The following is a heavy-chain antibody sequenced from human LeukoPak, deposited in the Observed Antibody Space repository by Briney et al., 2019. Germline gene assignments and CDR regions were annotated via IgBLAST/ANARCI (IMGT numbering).Heavy chain of an antibody. V-gene: IGHV1-69*04. J-gene: IGHJ5*02. CDR2: IIPIFGIA. Sequence: ASVKVSCKASGGTFSSYAISWVRQAPGQGLEWMGRIIPIFGIANYAQKFQGRVTITADKSTSTAYMELSSLRSEDTAVYYCARGEFAVAVAANRWFDPWGQGTLVTVSS. CDR1: GGTFSSYA. D-gene: IGHD2-15*01. CDR3: ARGEFAVAVAANRWFDP.